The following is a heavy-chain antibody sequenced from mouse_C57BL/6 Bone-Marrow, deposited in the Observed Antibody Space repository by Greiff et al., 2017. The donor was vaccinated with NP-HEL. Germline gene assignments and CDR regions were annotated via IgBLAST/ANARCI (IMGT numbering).Heavy chain of an antibody. V-gene: IGHV3-6*01. Sequence: EVQLQESGPGLVKPSQSLSLTCSVTGYSITSGYYWNWIRQFPGNKLEWMGYISYDGSNNYNPSLKNRISITRDTSKNQFFLKLNSVTTEDTATYYCARDTTVYYYAMDYWGQGTSVTVSS. J-gene: IGHJ4*01. D-gene: IGHD1-1*01. CDR2: ISYDGSN. CDR1: GYSITSGYY. CDR3: ARDTTVYYYAMDY.